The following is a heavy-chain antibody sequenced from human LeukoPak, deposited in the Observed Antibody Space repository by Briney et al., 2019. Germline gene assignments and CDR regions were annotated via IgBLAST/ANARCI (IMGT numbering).Heavy chain of an antibody. J-gene: IGHJ4*02. V-gene: IGHV3-23*01. CDR1: GFTVSSNY. D-gene: IGHD3-22*01. Sequence: GGSLRLSCAASGFTVSSNYMSWVRQAPGKGLEWVSAISGSGGSTYYADSVKGRFTISRDNSKNTLYLQMNSLRAEDTAVYYCAKSYDPWGYWGQGTLVTVSS. CDR2: ISGSGGST. CDR3: AKSYDPWGY.